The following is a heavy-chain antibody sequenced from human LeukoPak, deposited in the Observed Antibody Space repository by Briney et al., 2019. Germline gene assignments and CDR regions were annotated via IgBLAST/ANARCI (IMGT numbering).Heavy chain of an antibody. CDR3: ARGVMAGYIPHPVDY. J-gene: IGHJ4*02. D-gene: IGHD5-24*01. CDR2: IYYSGST. Sequence: PSQTLSLTCTVSGGSISSGGYYWSWIRQHPGKGLEWSGYIYYSGSTYYNPSLKSRVTISVDTSKNQFSLKLSSVTAADTAVYYCARGVMAGYIPHPVDYWGQGTLVTVSS. V-gene: IGHV4-31*03. CDR1: GGSISSGGYY.